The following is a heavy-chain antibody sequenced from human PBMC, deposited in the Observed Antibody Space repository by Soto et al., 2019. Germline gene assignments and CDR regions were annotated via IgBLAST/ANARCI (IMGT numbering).Heavy chain of an antibody. CDR3: ARSSTSANYFDY. Sequence: SETLSLTCTFSWCSINSGGYCWSWIRQHPGKGLEWIGYIDYSGSTYYHPSLKSRVTISVDTSKNQFSLKLSSVTAADTAVYYCARSSTSANYFDYWGQGTLVTVSS. CDR1: WCSINSGGYC. CDR2: IDYSGST. V-gene: IGHV4-31*03. D-gene: IGHD2-2*01. J-gene: IGHJ4*02.